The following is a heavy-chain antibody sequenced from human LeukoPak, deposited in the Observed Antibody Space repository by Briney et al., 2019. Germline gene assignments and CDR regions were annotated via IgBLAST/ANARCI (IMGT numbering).Heavy chain of an antibody. CDR2: ISDDGSNK. CDR1: GFTFSSYG. D-gene: IGHD3-22*01. CDR3: ARDRLLYYYDSGPTGHFQH. J-gene: IGHJ1*01. Sequence: GGSLRLSCAASGFTFSSYGMHWVRQAPGKGLEWVAVISDDGSNKYYADSVKGRFTISRDNSKNTLYLQMNSLRAEDTAVFYCARDRLLYYYDSGPTGHFQHWGQGTLVTVSS. V-gene: IGHV3-30*03.